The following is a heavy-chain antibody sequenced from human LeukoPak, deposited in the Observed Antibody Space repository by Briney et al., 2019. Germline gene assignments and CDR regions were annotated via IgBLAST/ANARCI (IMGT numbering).Heavy chain of an antibody. Sequence: GGSLRLSCAVSGFPVSTNYMNWVRQAPGKGLEWVSVIYTGGSTYYGDSVKGRFTISRDNSKNTLYLQMNSLRAEDTAVYYCAKNGRAPIYYYYGMDVWGQGTTVTVSS. V-gene: IGHV3-53*05. CDR1: GFPVSTNY. D-gene: IGHD2-15*01. J-gene: IGHJ6*02. CDR3: AKNGRAPIYYYYGMDV. CDR2: IYTGGST.